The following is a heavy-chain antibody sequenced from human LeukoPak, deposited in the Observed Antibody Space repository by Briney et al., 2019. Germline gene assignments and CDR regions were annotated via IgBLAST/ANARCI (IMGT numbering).Heavy chain of an antibody. CDR2: IYYSGST. CDR1: GGSFSSYY. CDR3: AREPDSSGYGDDAFDI. V-gene: IGHV4-59*01. D-gene: IGHD3-22*01. Sequence: PSETLSLTCAVYGGSFSSYYWSWIRQPPGKGLEWIGYIYYSGSTNYNPSLKSRVTISVDTSKNQFSLKLSSVTAADTAVYYCAREPDSSGYGDDAFDIWGQGTMVTVSS. J-gene: IGHJ3*02.